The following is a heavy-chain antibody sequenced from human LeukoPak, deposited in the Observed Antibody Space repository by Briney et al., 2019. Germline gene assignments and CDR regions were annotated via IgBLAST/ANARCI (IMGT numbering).Heavy chain of an antibody. D-gene: IGHD6-19*01. V-gene: IGHV3-43*02. CDR2: IKENGDTT. CDR3: AKDIGSGWSFDY. Sequence: GGSLRLSCAASGFTFHNYAMHWVRQAPGKGLEWVSLIKENGDTTYNADSGKGRFTISRDNSKNSLYLQINSLRTEDTALYYCAKDIGSGWSFDYWGQGTLVTVSS. CDR1: GFTFHNYA. J-gene: IGHJ4*02.